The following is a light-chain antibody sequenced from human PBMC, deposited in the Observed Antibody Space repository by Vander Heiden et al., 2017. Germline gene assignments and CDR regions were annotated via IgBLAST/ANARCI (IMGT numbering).Light chain of an antibody. CDR3: QQFNSYPVT. CDR2: DAS. Sequence: IQLTQPPSSLSASVGDRVTIPCRASQGISSALAWYQQKPGKAPKLLIYDASSLESGVPSRFSGSGSGTDFTLTISSLQPEDFATYYCQQFNSYPVTFGQGTRLEIK. CDR1: QGISSA. J-gene: IGKJ5*01. V-gene: IGKV1-13*02.